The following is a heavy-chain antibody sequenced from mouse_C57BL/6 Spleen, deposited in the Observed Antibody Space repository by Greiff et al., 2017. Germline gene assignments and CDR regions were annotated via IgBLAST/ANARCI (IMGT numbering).Heavy chain of an antibody. V-gene: IGHV1-69*01. CDR1: GYTFTSYW. CDR3: ARKGQGFDY. Sequence: QVQLQQSGAELVMPGASVKLSCKASGYTFTSYWMHWVKQRPGQGLEWIGEIDPSDSYTNYNQKFKGKSTLTVDKSSSTAYMQLSSLTSEDSAVYYCARKGQGFDYWGQGTTLTVSS. CDR2: IDPSDSYT. J-gene: IGHJ2*01.